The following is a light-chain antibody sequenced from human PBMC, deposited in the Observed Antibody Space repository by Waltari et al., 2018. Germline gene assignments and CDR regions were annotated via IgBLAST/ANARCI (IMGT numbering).Light chain of an antibody. CDR1: QRISGW. J-gene: IGKJ2*01. V-gene: IGKV1-5*03. CDR3: QQYSSDPYT. CDR2: KAS. Sequence: DIKITQSPSPLPASLGDRVTTPARASQRISGWLAWYQQKPGNAPNLLIYKASTLDSGVPSRFSGSGSETEFTHTITSLQPGDSATYYCQQYSSDPYTFGQGTKLEIK.